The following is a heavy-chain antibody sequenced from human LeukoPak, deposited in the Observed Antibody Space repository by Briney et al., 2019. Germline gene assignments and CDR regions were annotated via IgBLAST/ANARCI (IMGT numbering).Heavy chain of an antibody. CDR3: ARATHGDSHLYY. J-gene: IGHJ4*02. CDR2: IIPIFGTA. CDR1: GGTFSSYA. D-gene: IGHD4-17*01. V-gene: IGHV1-69*05. Sequence: SVKVSCKASGGTFSSYAISWVRQAPGQGLEWTGRIIPIFGTANYAQKFQGRVTITTDESTSTAYMELSSLRSEDTAVYYCARATHGDSHLYYSGQGTLVTVSS.